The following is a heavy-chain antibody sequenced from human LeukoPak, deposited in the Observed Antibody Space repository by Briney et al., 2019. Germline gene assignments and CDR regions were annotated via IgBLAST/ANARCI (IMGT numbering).Heavy chain of an antibody. D-gene: IGHD3-22*01. CDR3: ARGYYDTSGYWLSFFDF. Sequence: SETLSLTCTVSGGSISSYYWSWIRQPPGKGLEWIGYIYYSASTNYNPSLKSRVTISVDTSKNRFSLKLSSVTAADTAVYYCARGYYDTSGYWLSFFDFWGQGTLVTVSS. J-gene: IGHJ4*02. CDR1: GGSISSYY. CDR2: IYYSAST. V-gene: IGHV4-59*12.